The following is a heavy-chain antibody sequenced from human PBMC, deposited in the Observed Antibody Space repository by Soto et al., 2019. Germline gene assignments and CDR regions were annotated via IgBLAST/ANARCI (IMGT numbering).Heavy chain of an antibody. J-gene: IGHJ4*02. CDR1: GFTFSSYA. V-gene: IGHV3-23*01. CDR3: AKLTGNYYDFWSGYYTGPFDS. Sequence: GGSLRLSCAASGFTFSSYAMNWVRQAPGKGLEWVSEISGNGGNTHYADSVKGRFTISRDNSKNTLFLQMDSLRAEDTAVYYCAKLTGNYYDFWSGYYTGPFDSWGQGTLVTVSS. CDR2: ISGNGGNT. D-gene: IGHD3-3*01.